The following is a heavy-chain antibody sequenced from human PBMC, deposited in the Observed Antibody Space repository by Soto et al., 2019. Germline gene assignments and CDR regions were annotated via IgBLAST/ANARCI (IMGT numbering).Heavy chain of an antibody. J-gene: IGHJ5*02. V-gene: IGHV4-31*03. CDR1: GGSISSGGYY. CDR3: ARDFYRYPSPYNWFYP. Sequence: PSETLSLTCTVSGGSISSGGYYWSWIRQHPGKGLEWIGYIYYSGSTYYNPSLKSRVTISVDTSKNQFSLKLSSVTAADTAVYYCARDFYRYPSPYNWFYPWGQGSLVTVSS. D-gene: IGHD3-16*02. CDR2: IYYSGST.